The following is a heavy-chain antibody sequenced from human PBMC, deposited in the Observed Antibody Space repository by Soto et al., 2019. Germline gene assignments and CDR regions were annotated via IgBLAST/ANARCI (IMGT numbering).Heavy chain of an antibody. V-gene: IGHV1-46*01. J-gene: IGHJ4*02. CDR1: GYTFTSYY. Sequence: QVQLVQSGAEVKKPGASVKVSCKASGYTFTSYYMHWVRQAPGQGLEWMGIINPSGGSTSYAQKFQGGVTMTRDTSTSTVYMELSSLRSEDPAVYYCARVSSWSCFDYWGQGTLVTVSS. CDR3: ARVSSWSCFDY. D-gene: IGHD6-13*01. CDR2: INPSGGST.